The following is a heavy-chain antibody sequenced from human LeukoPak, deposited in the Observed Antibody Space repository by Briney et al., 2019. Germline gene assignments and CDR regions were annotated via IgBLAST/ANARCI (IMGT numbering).Heavy chain of an antibody. Sequence: ASVKVSCKTSGYIFTTYGVGWVRQAPGQGLEWVGWIDSKSAKTNYAQKFQGRVALTTDRRTNTAYMEQWSLRSDDTATYFCTRATHPAISGPQSDSWGQGTLVTVSS. CDR2: IDSKSAKT. D-gene: IGHD2-15*01. V-gene: IGHV1-18*01. J-gene: IGHJ5*01. CDR3: TRATHPAISGPQSDS. CDR1: GYIFTTYG.